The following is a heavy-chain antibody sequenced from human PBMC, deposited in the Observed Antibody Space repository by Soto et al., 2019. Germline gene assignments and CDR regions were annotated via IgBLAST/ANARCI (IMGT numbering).Heavy chain of an antibody. D-gene: IGHD6-6*01. CDR1: GFTFSSYS. CDR2: ISSSSSYI. J-gene: IGHJ4*02. Sequence: EVQLVESGGGLVKPGGSLRLSCAASGFTFSSYSMNWVRQAPGKGLEWVSSISSSSSYIYYAASMKGRFTITRDNAKNTLYLQMNSLREEDTAVYYCTRVLYSSSASHFDYWGQGTLVTVSS. CDR3: TRVLYSSSASHFDY. V-gene: IGHV3-21*01.